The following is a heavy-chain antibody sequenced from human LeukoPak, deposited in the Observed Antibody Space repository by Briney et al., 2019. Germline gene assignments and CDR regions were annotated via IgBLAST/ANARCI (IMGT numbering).Heavy chain of an antibody. Sequence: ASVKVSCKASGYTFTIYAMNWVRQAPGQGLEWMGWINTNTGNPTYAQGFTGRFVFSLDTSVSTAYLQISSLKAEDTAVYYCARVRRYCSSTTCYGSIDGMDVWGQETTVTVSS. V-gene: IGHV7-4-1*02. D-gene: IGHD2-2*01. CDR2: INTNTGNP. CDR3: ARVRRYCSSTTCYGSIDGMDV. CDR1: GYTFTIYA. J-gene: IGHJ6*02.